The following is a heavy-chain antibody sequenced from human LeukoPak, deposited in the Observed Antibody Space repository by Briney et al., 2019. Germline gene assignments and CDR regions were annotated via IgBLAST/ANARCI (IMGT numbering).Heavy chain of an antibody. CDR1: GFTFSSYW. D-gene: IGHD6-19*01. Sequence: GGSLRLSCAASGFTFSSYWMSWVRQAPGKGLEWVANIKQDGSEKYYVDSVRGRFTISRDNAKNSLYLQMSSLRAEDTAVYYCARWGQRGSGWAKLFDYWGQGTLVTVSS. CDR2: IKQDGSEK. V-gene: IGHV3-7*03. J-gene: IGHJ4*02. CDR3: ARWGQRGSGWAKLFDY.